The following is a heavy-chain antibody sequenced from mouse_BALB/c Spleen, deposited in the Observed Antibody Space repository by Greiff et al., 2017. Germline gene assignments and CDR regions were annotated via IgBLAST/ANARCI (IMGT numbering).Heavy chain of an antibody. V-gene: IGHV5-6*01. CDR3: ASYDYDVSYWYFDV. CDR1: GFTFSSYG. J-gene: IGHJ1*01. Sequence: EVQLVESGGDLVKPGGSLKLSCAASGFTFSSYGMSWVRQTPDKRLEWVATISSGGSYTYYPDSVKGRFTISRDNAKNTLYLQMSSLKSEDTAMYDCASYDYDVSYWYFDVWGAGTTVTVSS. D-gene: IGHD2-4*01. CDR2: ISSGGSYT.